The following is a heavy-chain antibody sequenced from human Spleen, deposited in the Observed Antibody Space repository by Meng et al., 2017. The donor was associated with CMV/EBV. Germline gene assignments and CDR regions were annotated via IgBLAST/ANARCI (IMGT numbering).Heavy chain of an antibody. Sequence: ASVKVSCKASGYSFSNYYVYWVRQAPGQGLEWMGVINPIGGSTTYAQDFRDRVSMTRDTSTSSVYMDLSSLRSEDTAVYYCAKIGYCSRTSCSGNFLDPWGQGTLVTVSS. CDR3: AKIGYCSRTSCSGNFLDP. J-gene: IGHJ5*02. V-gene: IGHV1-46*01. D-gene: IGHD2-2*01. CDR2: INPIGGST. CDR1: GYSFSNYY.